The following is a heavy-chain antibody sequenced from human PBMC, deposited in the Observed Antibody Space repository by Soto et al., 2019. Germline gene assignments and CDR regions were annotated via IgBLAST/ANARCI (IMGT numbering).Heavy chain of an antibody. CDR1: GGTFSSYT. V-gene: IGHV1-69*02. J-gene: IGHJ6*04. D-gene: IGHD2-2*01. CDR3: ARIGALYCSSTSCPPYF. Sequence: QVQLVQSGAEVKKPGSSVKVSCKASGGTFSSYTISWVRQAPGQGLEWMGRIIPILGIANYAQKFQGRVTTTEXXSXCXXYMTLTSMISEDTAVYYCARIGALYCSSTSCPPYFWGKGTTVTVSS. CDR2: IIPILGIA.